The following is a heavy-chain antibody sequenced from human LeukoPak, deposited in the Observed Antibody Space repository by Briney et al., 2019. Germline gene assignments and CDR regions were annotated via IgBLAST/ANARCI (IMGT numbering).Heavy chain of an antibody. D-gene: IGHD6-19*01. CDR1: GFTFSSYA. CDR3: ARGLSSGWNGDAFDI. Sequence: SGGSLRLSCAASGFTFSSYAMHWVRQAPGKGLEWVAVISYDGSKKYYADAVKGRFTISRDNSKNTLYLQMNSLRSDDTAVYYCARGLSSGWNGDAFDIWGQGTMVTVSS. J-gene: IGHJ3*02. V-gene: IGHV3-30-3*01. CDR2: ISYDGSKK.